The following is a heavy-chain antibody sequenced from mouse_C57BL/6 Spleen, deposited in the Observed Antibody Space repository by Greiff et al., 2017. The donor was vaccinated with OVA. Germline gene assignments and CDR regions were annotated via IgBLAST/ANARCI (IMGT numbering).Heavy chain of an antibody. Sequence: EVQLQQSGAELVRPGASVKLSCTASGFNIKDDYMHWVKQRPEQGLEWIGWIDPENGDTEYASKFQGKATITADTSSNTAYLQLSSLTSEDTAVYYCTPGDQLYFDYWGQGTTLTVSS. J-gene: IGHJ2*01. CDR1: GFNIKDDY. CDR3: TPGDQLYFDY. D-gene: IGHD2-13*01. V-gene: IGHV14-4*01. CDR2: IDPENGDT.